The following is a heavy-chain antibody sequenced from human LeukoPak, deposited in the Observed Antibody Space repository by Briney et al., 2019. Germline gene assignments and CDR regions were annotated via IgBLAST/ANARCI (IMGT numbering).Heavy chain of an antibody. V-gene: IGHV1-69*05. CDR1: GYTFTSYG. D-gene: IGHD3-22*01. CDR3: ARGDSSGYFYNWFDP. Sequence: SVKVSCKASGYTFTSYGISWVRQAPGQGLEWMGGIIPIFGTANYAQKFQGRVTITTDESTSTAYMELSSLRSEDTAVYYCARGDSSGYFYNWFDPWGQGTLVTVSS. CDR2: IIPIFGTA. J-gene: IGHJ5*02.